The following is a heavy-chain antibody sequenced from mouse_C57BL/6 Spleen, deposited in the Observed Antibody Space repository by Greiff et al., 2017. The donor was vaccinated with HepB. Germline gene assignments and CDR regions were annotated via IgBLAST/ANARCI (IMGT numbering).Heavy chain of an antibody. CDR2: INPSSGYT. J-gene: IGHJ4*01. V-gene: IGHV1-4*01. CDR1: GYTFTSYT. Sequence: VKLLESGAELARPGASVKMSCKASGYTFTSYTMHWVKQRPGQGLEWIGYINPSSGYTKYNQKFKDKATLTADKSSSTAYMQLSSLTSEDSAVYYCARGGEGAMDYWGQGTSVTVSS. CDR3: ARGGEGAMDY.